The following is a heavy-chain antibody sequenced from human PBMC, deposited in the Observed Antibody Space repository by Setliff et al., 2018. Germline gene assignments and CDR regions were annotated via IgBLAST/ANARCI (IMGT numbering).Heavy chain of an antibody. CDR2: IYHSGST. D-gene: IGHD3-10*01. CDR3: ARLYEFGELFSNY. Sequence: TETLSLTCAVSGYSISSGYYWGWIRQPPGKGLEWIGSIYHSGSTYYNPSLKSRVTISVDTSKNQFSLKLSSVTAADTAVYYCARLYEFGELFSNYWGQGTLVTVSS. CDR1: GYSISSGYY. V-gene: IGHV4-38-2*01. J-gene: IGHJ4*02.